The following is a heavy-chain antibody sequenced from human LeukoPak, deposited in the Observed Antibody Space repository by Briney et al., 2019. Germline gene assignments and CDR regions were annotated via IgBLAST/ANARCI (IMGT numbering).Heavy chain of an antibody. CDR1: GFTFSSYA. CDR2: ISYDGSNK. V-gene: IGHV3-30*04. Sequence: GKSLRLSCAASGFTFSSYAMHWVRQAPGKGLEWVAVISYDGSNKYYADSVKGRFTISRDNSKNTLYLQMNSLRAEDTAVYYCARAWVVVVPAAGFDYWGQGTLVTVSS. CDR3: ARAWVVVVPAAGFDY. J-gene: IGHJ4*02. D-gene: IGHD2-2*01.